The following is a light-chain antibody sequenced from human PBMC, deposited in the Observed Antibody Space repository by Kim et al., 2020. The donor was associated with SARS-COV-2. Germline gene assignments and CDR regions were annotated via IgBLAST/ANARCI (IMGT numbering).Light chain of an antibody. V-gene: IGKV1-12*01. Sequence: SASVGDRVTFTCRASQGISTYLAWYKHKPGKAPNLLIYAAYSLQSGVPSRFSGSVSATDFTLTISSLQPEDFATYFCQQSKSIPYTFGQGTKLEI. CDR3: QQSKSIPYT. CDR1: QGISTY. J-gene: IGKJ2*01. CDR2: AAY.